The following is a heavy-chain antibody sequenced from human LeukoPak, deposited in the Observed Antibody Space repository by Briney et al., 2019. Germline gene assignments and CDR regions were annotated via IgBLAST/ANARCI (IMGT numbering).Heavy chain of an antibody. D-gene: IGHD1-26*01. Sequence: SETLSLICSVSGASISSYYWNWIRQPPGKGLERIGNIYIRGSTNYNPSLESRVTISLDTSKDQFSLKLTSVTAADTAFYYCAKGWELGSWGQGTLVTVSS. V-gene: IGHV4-59*01. CDR1: GASISSYY. J-gene: IGHJ5*02. CDR2: IYIRGST. CDR3: AKGWELGS.